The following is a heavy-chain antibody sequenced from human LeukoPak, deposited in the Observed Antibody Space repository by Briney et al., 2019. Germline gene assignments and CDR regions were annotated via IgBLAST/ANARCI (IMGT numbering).Heavy chain of an antibody. J-gene: IGHJ4*02. CDR1: GGSISSGGYY. Sequence: SQTLSLTCTVSGGSISSGGYYWSWIRQHPGKGLEWIGYIYYSGSTYYNPSLKGRVTISVDTSKNQFSLKLSSETAADTAVYYCARDNLIAARPYFDYWGQGTLVTVSS. CDR2: IYYSGST. CDR3: ARDNLIAARPYFDY. D-gene: IGHD6-6*01. V-gene: IGHV4-31*03.